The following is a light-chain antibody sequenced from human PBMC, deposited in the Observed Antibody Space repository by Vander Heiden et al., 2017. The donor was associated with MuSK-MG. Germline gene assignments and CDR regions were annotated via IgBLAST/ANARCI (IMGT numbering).Light chain of an antibody. Sequence: EIVMTQSPATLSVSPGERATLSCRASQSVSSNLAWYQQKPGQAPRLLIYGASNRANGIPDRFSGSGSGTEFTLTSSSRQSEDFAVYYWQQDNNWNSFGQGTKVEIK. V-gene: IGKV3-15*01. J-gene: IGKJ1*01. CDR2: GAS. CDR3: QQDNNWNS. CDR1: QSVSSN.